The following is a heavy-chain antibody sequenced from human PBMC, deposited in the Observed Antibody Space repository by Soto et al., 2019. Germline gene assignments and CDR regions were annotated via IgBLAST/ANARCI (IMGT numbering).Heavy chain of an antibody. CDR2: IRSKTDGGTA. V-gene: IGHV3-15*01. CDR3: TTLNYGVDV. CDR1: GFSFSNAW. Sequence: GGSLRLSCAASGFSFSNAWMSWVRQLPGKGLEWVGHIRSKTDGGTADYAAPVKGRFTISRDDSKNTLYLQMNSLKTEDTAMFYCTTLNYGVDVWGQGTTVTVSS. J-gene: IGHJ6*02.